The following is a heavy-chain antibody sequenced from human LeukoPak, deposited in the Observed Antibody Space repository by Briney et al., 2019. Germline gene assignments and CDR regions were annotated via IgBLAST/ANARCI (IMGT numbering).Heavy chain of an antibody. CDR3: AKDALEMGDFGKGFGYYFDY. Sequence: GGSLRLSCAASGFTFSSYAMSWVRQAPGKGLEWVSAISGSGGSTYYADSVKGRFTISRDNSKNTLYLQMNSLRAEDTAVYYCAKDALEMGDFGKGFGYYFDYWGQGTLVTVSS. D-gene: IGHD3-16*01. J-gene: IGHJ4*02. CDR1: GFTFSSYA. CDR2: ISGSGGST. V-gene: IGHV3-23*01.